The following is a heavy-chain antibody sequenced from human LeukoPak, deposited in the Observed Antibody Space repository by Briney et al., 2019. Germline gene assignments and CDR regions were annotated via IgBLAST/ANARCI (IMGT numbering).Heavy chain of an antibody. CDR1: GYTFTGYY. V-gene: IGHV1-2*02. D-gene: IGHD5-24*01. CDR3: ARDRRARRDGYNYDAFDI. CDR2: INPNSGGT. J-gene: IGHJ3*02. Sequence: ASVKVSCKASGYTFTGYYMHWVRQAPGQGLEWMGWINPNSGGTNYAQKFQGRVTITADESTSTAYMELSSLRSEDTAVYYCARDRRARRDGYNYDAFDIWGQGTMVTVSS.